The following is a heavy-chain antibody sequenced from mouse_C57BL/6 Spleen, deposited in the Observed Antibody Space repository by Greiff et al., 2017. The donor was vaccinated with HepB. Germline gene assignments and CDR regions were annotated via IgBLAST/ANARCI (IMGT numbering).Heavy chain of an antibody. Sequence: EVQLQQSGPGLVKPSQSLSLTCSVTGYSITSGYYWNWIRQFPGNKLEWMGYISYDGSNNYNPSLKNRISITRDTSKNQFFLKLNSVTTEDTATYYCAREPLYYASSPWFAYWGQGTLVTVSA. V-gene: IGHV3-6*01. CDR3: AREPLYYASSPWFAY. J-gene: IGHJ3*01. CDR1: GYSITSGYY. CDR2: ISYDGSN. D-gene: IGHD1-1*01.